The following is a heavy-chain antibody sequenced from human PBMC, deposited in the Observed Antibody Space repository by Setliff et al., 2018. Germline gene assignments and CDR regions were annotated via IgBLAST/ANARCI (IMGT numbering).Heavy chain of an antibody. V-gene: IGHV4-39*01. CDR1: GGSISSGGYN. CDR2: IYYSGST. D-gene: IGHD2-15*01. J-gene: IGHJ4*02. CDR3: ARGFRVLGY. Sequence: SETLSLTCTVSGGSISSGGYNWGWIRQPPGKGLEWIGSIYYSGSTYYNPSLKSRVTISVDKSKNQFSLKLGSVTAADTAVYYCARGFRVLGYWGQGTLVTVSS.